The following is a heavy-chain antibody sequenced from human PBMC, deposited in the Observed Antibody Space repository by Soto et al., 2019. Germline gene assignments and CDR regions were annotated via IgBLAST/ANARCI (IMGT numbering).Heavy chain of an antibody. V-gene: IGHV1-69*01. D-gene: IGHD2-21*02. Sequence: QVQLVQSGAEVKKPGSSVKVSCKASGGTFSSYAISWVRQAPGQGLEWMGGIIPIFGTANYAQKFQGRVTIMAEESTSTAYMQLSSLRLEDTAVYYCARVVTAIKAIITWFEPWVQGTLVIVSS. J-gene: IGHJ5*02. CDR2: IIPIFGTA. CDR1: GGTFSSYA. CDR3: ARVVTAIKAIITWFEP.